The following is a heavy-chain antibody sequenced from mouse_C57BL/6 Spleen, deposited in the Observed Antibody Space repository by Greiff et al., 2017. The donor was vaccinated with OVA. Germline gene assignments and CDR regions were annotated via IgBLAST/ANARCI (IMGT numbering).Heavy chain of an antibody. Sequence: EVQLQQSGPELVNPGASVKIPCKASGYTFTDYNMDWVKQSHGKSLEWIGDINPNNGGTIYNQKFKGKATLTVDKSSSTAYMELRSLTSEDTAVYYCAAGGRGFAYWGQGTLVTVSA. D-gene: IGHD3-3*01. V-gene: IGHV1-18*01. CDR2: INPNNGGT. CDR1: GYTFTDYN. J-gene: IGHJ3*01. CDR3: AAGGRGFAY.